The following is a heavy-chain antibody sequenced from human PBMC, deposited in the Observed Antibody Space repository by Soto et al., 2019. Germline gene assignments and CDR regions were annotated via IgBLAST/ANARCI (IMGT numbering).Heavy chain of an antibody. Sequence: GGSLRLSCAASGFTFSSYSMNWVRQAPGKGLEWVSSISSSSSYIYYADSLKGRFNISRDNAKNSLYLPMNSLRAEDTAVYYCARDRSSSCDYYYYMDVWGKGTTVTVSS. J-gene: IGHJ6*03. V-gene: IGHV3-21*01. CDR1: GFTFSSYS. CDR2: ISSSSSYI. D-gene: IGHD6-13*01. CDR3: ARDRSSSCDYYYYMDV.